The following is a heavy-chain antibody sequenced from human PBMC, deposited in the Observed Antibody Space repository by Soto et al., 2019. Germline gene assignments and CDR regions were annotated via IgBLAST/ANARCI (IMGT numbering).Heavy chain of an antibody. CDR2: ISSSSSYI. J-gene: IGHJ6*02. D-gene: IGHD1-26*01. V-gene: IGHV3-21*01. CDR3: ARDVEVWELRENYYYGMDV. CDR1: GFTFSSYS. Sequence: GGSLRLSCAASGFTFSSYSMNWVRQAPGKGLEWVSSISSSSSYIYYADSVKGRFTISRDNAKNSLYLQMNSLRAEDTAVYYCARDVEVWELRENYYYGMDVWGQGTTVTVSS.